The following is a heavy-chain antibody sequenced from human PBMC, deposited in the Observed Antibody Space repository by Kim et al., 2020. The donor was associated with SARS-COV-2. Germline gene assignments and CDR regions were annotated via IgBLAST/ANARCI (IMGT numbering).Heavy chain of an antibody. D-gene: IGHD5-12*01. CDR3: ARMGAVKVEMAN. V-gene: IGHV4-34*01. Sequence: NYNPALKSRVTISVDTSKNQFSLKLSSVTAADTAVYYCARMGAVKVEMANWGQGTLVTVSS. J-gene: IGHJ4*02.